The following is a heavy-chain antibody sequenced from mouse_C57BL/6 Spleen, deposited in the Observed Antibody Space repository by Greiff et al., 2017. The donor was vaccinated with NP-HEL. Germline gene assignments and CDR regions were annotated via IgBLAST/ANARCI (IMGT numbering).Heavy chain of an antibody. CDR1: GFSLTSYG. CDR3: ARPHYGSSFSWFAY. CDR2: IWSGGST. D-gene: IGHD1-1*01. V-gene: IGHV2-2*01. J-gene: IGHJ3*01. Sequence: VMLVESGPGLVQPSQSLSITCTVSGFSLTSYGVHWVRQSPGKGLEWLGVIWSGGSTDYNAAFISRLSISKDNSKSQVFFKMNSLQADDTAIYYCARPHYGSSFSWFAYWGQGTLVTVSA.